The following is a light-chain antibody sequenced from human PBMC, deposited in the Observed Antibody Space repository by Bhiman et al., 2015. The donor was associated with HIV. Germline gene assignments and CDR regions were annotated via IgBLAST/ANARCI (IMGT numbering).Light chain of an antibody. Sequence: QSVLTQPPSVSAAPGQKVTISCSGGSSNIGNNYVSWYQQFPGTAPKLLIYENNQRPSGIPDRFSGSKSGTSASLVITGLQAEDEADYYCQSYYNSLSGVVFGGGTKLTVL. V-gene: IGLV1-51*01. CDR1: SSNIGNNY. CDR3: QSYYNSLSGVV. J-gene: IGLJ3*02. CDR2: ENN.